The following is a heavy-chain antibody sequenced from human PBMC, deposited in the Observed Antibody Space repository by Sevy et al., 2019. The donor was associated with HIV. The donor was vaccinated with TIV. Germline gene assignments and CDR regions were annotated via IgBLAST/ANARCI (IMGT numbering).Heavy chain of an antibody. CDR1: GGSVNNHY. D-gene: IGHD3-10*02. Sequence: SETLSLKCSVSGGSVNNHYWTWIRQSPGKGLEWLGYAHYSGGPDYDPSLKRRRTISLDMSKYQFSLQLDYVTAADTAIYYCETVGTKFDPRFDPWGQGTLVTVSS. J-gene: IGHJ5*02. CDR3: ETVGTKFDPRFDP. CDR2: AHYSGGP. V-gene: IGHV4-59*02.